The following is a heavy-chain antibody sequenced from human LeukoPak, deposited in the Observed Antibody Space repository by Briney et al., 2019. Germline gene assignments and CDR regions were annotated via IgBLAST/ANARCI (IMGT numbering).Heavy chain of an antibody. J-gene: IGHJ4*02. D-gene: IGHD6-13*01. V-gene: IGHV1-2*02. CDR1: GYTFAGYY. Sequence: GASVKVSCKASGYTFAGYYMHWVRQAPGQGLEWMGWINPNSGGTNYAQKFQVRVTMTRDTSISTAYMELSRLRSDDTAVYFCARADRSSWNYINPFDYWGQGTLVTVSS. CDR2: INPNSGGT. CDR3: ARADRSSWNYINPFDY.